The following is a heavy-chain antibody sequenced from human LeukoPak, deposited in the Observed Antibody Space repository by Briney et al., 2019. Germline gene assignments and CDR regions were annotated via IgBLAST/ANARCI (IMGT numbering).Heavy chain of an antibody. CDR2: IYYSGST. Sequence: SETLSLTCTVSGGSPSNYYWNWIRQPPGKGLEWIGYIYYSGSTNYNPSLKSRVTITVDTTKNQFSLRLNSVTAADTAVYFCARQGGYSSSPDFWGQGTLVTVSS. D-gene: IGHD6-13*01. CDR3: ARQGGYSSSPDF. CDR1: GGSPSNYY. J-gene: IGHJ4*02. V-gene: IGHV4-59*08.